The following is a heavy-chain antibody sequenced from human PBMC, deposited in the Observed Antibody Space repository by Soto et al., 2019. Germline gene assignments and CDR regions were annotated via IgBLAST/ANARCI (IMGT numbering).Heavy chain of an antibody. CDR2: IYWDDDK. D-gene: IGHD5-12*01. CDR1: GVSLRTSGVG. CDR3: AHSPYVGYAFDFDY. V-gene: IGHV2-5*02. J-gene: IGHJ4*02. Sequence: QITLKDSGPTLVKPTQTLTLTCTFSGVSLRTSGVGVGWIRQPPGKALEWLAIIYWDDDKRYSPSLKNRLTITKDTSKNQVVLTMTNMDPVDTGTYYCAHSPYVGYAFDFDYWGQGTLVTVSS.